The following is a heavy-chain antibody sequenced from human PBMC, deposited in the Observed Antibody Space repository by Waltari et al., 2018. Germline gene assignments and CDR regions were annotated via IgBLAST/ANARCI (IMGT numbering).Heavy chain of an antibody. J-gene: IGHJ4*02. CDR1: GFTFSSYG. D-gene: IGHD6-13*01. Sequence: QVQLVESGGGVVQPGGSLRLSCAASGFTFSSYGMHWVRQAPGKGLEWVSFIRYDGSNKYYADSLKGLFTISRDNSKNTLYLQMNSLRAEDTAVYYCANSFDSSSWYSYFDYWGQGTLVTVSS. V-gene: IGHV3-30*02. CDR3: ANSFDSSSWYSYFDY. CDR2: IRYDGSNK.